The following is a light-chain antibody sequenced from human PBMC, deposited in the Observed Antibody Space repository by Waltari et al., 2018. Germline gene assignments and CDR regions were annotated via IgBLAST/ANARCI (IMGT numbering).Light chain of an antibody. J-gene: IGLJ3*02. Sequence: QSALTQPTSVAGSPGPSITISCTGTRRDVGLDNSFSLYQQYPGKVPHLLIYDVSDRPSGVTSRFPGSQSGNTASLPISALQADDEADYYRNSYTGSGSWVFGGGPKLTVL. CDR1: RRDVGLDNS. CDR3: NSYTGSGSWV. V-gene: IGLV2-14*01. CDR2: DVS.